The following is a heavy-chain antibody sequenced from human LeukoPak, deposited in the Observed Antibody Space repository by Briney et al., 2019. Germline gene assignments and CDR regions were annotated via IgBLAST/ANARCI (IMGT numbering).Heavy chain of an antibody. D-gene: IGHD4-23*01. CDR3: ARGSFTDYGGNSGFDP. J-gene: IGHJ5*02. Sequence: SQTLSLTCAISGDSVSSNSAAWNWIRQSPSRGLEWLGRAYYRSKWYNDYAVSVKSRITINPDTSKNQFSLKLSSVTAADTAVYYCARGSFTDYGGNSGFDPWGQGTLVTVSS. CDR2: AYYRSKWYN. V-gene: IGHV6-1*01. CDR1: GDSVSSNSAA.